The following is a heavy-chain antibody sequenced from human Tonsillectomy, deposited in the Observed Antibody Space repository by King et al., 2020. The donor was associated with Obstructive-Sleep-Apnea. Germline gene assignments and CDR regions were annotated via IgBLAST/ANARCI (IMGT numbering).Heavy chain of an antibody. Sequence: EVQLVESGGGLVQPGESLRLSCAASGFTFSSYSMNWVRQVPGKGLEWVSYISITSSTIYYADSVKGRFTISRDNAKNSLYLQMNSLRAEDTAVYYCARGARGYSHGYTPWTAPTNFDYWGQGTLVIVSS. D-gene: IGHD5-18*01. V-gene: IGHV3-48*04. CDR3: ARGARGYSHGYTPWTAPTNFDY. CDR2: ISITSSTI. CDR1: GFTFSSYS. J-gene: IGHJ4*02.